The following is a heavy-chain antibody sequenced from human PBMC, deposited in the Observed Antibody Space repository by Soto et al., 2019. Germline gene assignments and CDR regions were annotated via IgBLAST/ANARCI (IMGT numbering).Heavy chain of an antibody. CDR3: ATSILHDTAMVTNYYYYGMDV. D-gene: IGHD5-18*01. CDR2: ISGSGGST. V-gene: IGHV3-23*01. Sequence: WGSLRLSCAASGFTFSSYAMSWVRQAPGKGLEWVSAISGSGGSTYYADSVKGRFTISRDNSKNTLYLQMNSLRAEDTAVYYCATSILHDTAMVTNYYYYGMDVWGQGTTVTVS. J-gene: IGHJ6*02. CDR1: GFTFSSYA.